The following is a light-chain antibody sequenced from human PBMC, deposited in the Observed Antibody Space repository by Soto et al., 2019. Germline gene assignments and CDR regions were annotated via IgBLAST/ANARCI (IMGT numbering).Light chain of an antibody. CDR2: SNY. J-gene: IGLJ2*01. V-gene: IGLV1-44*01. CDR3: AAWPDRLSELL. CDR1: SSNIGSNP. Sequence: QSVLTQPPSVSGAPGQWVTISCSGSSSNIGSNPVHWYQQFPGTAPKVLIYSNYQRPSGVPDRFSGSKSGTSASLAISGLQSEEEDDNYCAAWPDRLSELLFGAWTK.